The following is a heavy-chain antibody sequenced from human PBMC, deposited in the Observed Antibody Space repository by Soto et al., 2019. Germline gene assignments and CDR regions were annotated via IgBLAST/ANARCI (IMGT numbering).Heavy chain of an antibody. Sequence: SETLSLTCTVSGGSISSSSYYWGWIRQPPGKGLEWIGSIYYSGSTYYNPSLKSRVTISVDTSKNQFSLKLSSVTAADTAVYYCARVKDYDFWSGNNWFDPWGQGTLVTVSS. J-gene: IGHJ5*02. D-gene: IGHD3-3*01. CDR1: GGSISSSSYY. V-gene: IGHV4-39*01. CDR2: IYYSGST. CDR3: ARVKDYDFWSGNNWFDP.